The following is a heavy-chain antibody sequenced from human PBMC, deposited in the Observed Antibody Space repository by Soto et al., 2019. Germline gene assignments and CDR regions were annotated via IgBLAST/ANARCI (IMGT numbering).Heavy chain of an antibody. CDR3: ARANIVVVVADTGNAFDI. D-gene: IGHD2-15*01. V-gene: IGHV4-30-4*01. CDR2: IYHTGTT. J-gene: IGHJ3*02. Sequence: PFQTLSLTCTVAGGSITNGDCFRNLIRQSPGKGLEWIGFIYHTGTTYYNPSLRSRVSMSVDTSKNQFSLTVNSVTATDTGVYYCARANIVVVVADTGNAFDIWGQGTMVTGSS. CDR1: GGSITNGDCF.